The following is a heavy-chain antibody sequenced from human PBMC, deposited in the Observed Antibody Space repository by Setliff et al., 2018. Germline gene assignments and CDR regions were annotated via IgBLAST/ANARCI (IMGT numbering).Heavy chain of an antibody. D-gene: IGHD2-2*01. CDR2: IGVSNDNT. Sequence: ASVKVSCKTSGYTFTDFGLSWVRQAPGQGLEWMGWIGVSNDNTDYAQKLQGRVTMTTDTSTSTAYMELRSLRSDDTAVYYCARVLFHCSSTSCYLDAFDIWGQGTMVTVSS. V-gene: IGHV1-18*04. CDR1: GYTFTDFG. CDR3: ARVLFHCSSTSCYLDAFDI. J-gene: IGHJ3*02.